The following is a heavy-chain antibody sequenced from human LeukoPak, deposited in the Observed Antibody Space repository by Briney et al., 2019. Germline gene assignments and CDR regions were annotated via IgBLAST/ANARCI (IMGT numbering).Heavy chain of an antibody. CDR1: GYTFTSYD. CDR3: AREEGHVDY. V-gene: IGHV1-2*02. CDR2: INPNSGGT. J-gene: IGHJ4*02. Sequence: ASVKVSCKASGYTFTSYDINWVRQATGQGLEWMGWINPNSGGTNYAQKFQGRVTMTRDTSISTAYMELSRLRSDDTAVYYCAREEGHVDYWGQGTLVTVSS.